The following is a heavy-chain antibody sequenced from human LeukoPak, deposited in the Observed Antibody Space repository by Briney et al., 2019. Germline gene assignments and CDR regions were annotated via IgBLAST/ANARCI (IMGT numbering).Heavy chain of an antibody. CDR2: ISSSGSTI. D-gene: IGHD3-22*01. Sequence: GGSLRLSCAASGFTFSDYYMSWIRQAPGKGLEWVSYISSSGSTIYYTDSVKGRFTISRDNAKNSLYLQMNSLRAEDTAVYYCARDRTYYDSSGYYPPPFDYWGQGTLVTVSS. CDR1: GFTFSDYY. CDR3: ARDRTYYDSSGYYPPPFDY. J-gene: IGHJ4*02. V-gene: IGHV3-11*01.